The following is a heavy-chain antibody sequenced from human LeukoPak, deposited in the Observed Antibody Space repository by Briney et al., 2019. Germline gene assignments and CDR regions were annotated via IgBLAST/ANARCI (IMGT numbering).Heavy chain of an antibody. CDR3: PTGVN. D-gene: IGHD3-16*02. Sequence: PGGSLRLSCAASGFTFSNAWMSWGRQAPGKGLEWVGHIKSKTDGGTTDYAAPVKGRFTISRDDSKNTLYPQMNSLKTEDTAVYYCPTGVNWGQGTLVTVSS. J-gene: IGHJ4*02. V-gene: IGHV3-15*01. CDR2: IKSKTDGGTT. CDR1: GFTFSNAW.